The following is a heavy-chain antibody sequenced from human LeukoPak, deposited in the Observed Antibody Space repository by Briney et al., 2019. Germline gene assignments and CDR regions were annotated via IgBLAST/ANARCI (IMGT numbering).Heavy chain of an antibody. CDR2: IRYDGSNK. D-gene: IGHD1-26*01. CDR1: GFTFSSYG. CDR3: ARWEHYYYYMDV. Sequence: GGSLRLSCAASGFTFSSYGMHWVRQAPGKGLEWVAFIRYDGSNKYYADSVKGRFTISRDNSKNTLYLQMNSLRAEDTAVYYCARWEHYYYYMDVWGKGTTVTISS. J-gene: IGHJ6*03. V-gene: IGHV3-30*02.